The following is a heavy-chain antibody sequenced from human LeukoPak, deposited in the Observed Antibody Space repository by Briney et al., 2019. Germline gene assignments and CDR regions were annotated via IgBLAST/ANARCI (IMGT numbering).Heavy chain of an antibody. CDR2: IYYSGST. V-gene: IGHV4-39*01. CDR3: ASLAVAGLSEGY. D-gene: IGHD6-19*01. CDR1: GGSISSDSYY. J-gene: IGHJ4*02. Sequence: SETLSLTCTVSGGSISSDSYYWAWIRQPPGKGLGWVASIYYSGSTYYNPSLKSQVTISVDTSRNQFSLKLSSVTAADTAVYYCASLAVAGLSEGYWGQGTLVIVSS.